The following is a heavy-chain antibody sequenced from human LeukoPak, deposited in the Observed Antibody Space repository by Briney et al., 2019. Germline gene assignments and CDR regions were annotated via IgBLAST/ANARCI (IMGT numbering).Heavy chain of an antibody. CDR2: IYHSGST. V-gene: IGHV4-38-2*02. Sequence: SETLSLTCAVSGHSISSGYYWGWIRQPPGKGLEWIGSIYHSGSTYYNPSLKSRVTISVDTSKNQFSLKLSSVTAADTAVYYCARDLDGQFDPWGQGTLVTVSS. CDR3: ARDLDGQFDP. D-gene: IGHD5-24*01. J-gene: IGHJ5*02. CDR1: GHSISSGYY.